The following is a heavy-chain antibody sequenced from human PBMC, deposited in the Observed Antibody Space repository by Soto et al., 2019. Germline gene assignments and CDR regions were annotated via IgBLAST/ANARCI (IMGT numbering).Heavy chain of an antibody. CDR1: GVSITSTTYF. CDR2: LSYAGNT. D-gene: IGHD4-4*01. CDR3: ARQATYTLDV. V-gene: IGHV4-39*01. Sequence: SETLSLTCAVSGVSITSTTYFWAWIRQPPGKGLEWIGTLSYAGNTYYNPSLQSRVTISADTSKNQFSLMLTSLTAADTAVYYCARQATYTLDVWGQGTTVTVS. J-gene: IGHJ6*01.